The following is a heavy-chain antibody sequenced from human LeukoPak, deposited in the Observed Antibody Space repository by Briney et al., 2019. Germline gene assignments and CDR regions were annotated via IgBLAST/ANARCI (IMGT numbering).Heavy chain of an antibody. D-gene: IGHD6-19*01. V-gene: IGHV4-59*12. CDR2: IYYSGST. Sequence: SETLSLTCSVSGGSISSYYWSWIRQPPGKGLEWIGYIYYSGSTNYNPSLKNRVTISVDRSKNQFSLKLSSVTAADTAVYYCAREFRIAVALGAFDIWGQGTMVTVSS. J-gene: IGHJ3*02. CDR1: GGSISSYY. CDR3: AREFRIAVALGAFDI.